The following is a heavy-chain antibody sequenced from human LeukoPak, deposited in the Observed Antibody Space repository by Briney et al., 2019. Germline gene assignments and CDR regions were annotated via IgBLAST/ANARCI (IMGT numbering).Heavy chain of an antibody. V-gene: IGHV4-30-2*01. CDR2: IYHSGST. D-gene: IGHD6-6*01. CDR3: ARGSLSSNRFDY. Sequence: SETLSLTCAVSGVSISSGGYSWSWLRQPPGKGLEWIGYIYHSGSTYYNPSLKSRVTISVDRSKNQFSLKLSSVTAADTAVYYCARGSLSSNRFDYWGQGTLVTVSS. CDR1: GVSISSGGYS. J-gene: IGHJ4*02.